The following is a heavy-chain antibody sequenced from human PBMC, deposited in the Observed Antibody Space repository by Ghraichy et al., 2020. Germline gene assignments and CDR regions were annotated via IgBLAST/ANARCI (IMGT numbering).Heavy chain of an antibody. D-gene: IGHD3-10*02. V-gene: IGHV3-7*03. CDR1: GFSFSSFW. Sequence: GGSLRLSCVGSGFSFSSFWMTWVRQAPGKGLEWVANIKRDGSVEHYLDSMKGRLTISRDNAKNSLYLQMDSLRVEDTAGYYCAGDLTPYVEASSYYDAFDLWGQGTTVTVSS. CDR2: IKRDGSVE. CDR3: AGDLTPYVEASSYYDAFDL. J-gene: IGHJ3*01.